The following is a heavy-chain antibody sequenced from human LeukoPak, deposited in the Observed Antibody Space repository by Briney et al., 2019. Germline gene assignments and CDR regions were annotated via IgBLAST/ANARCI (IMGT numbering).Heavy chain of an antibody. CDR3: GFSQYDSSGYYYYYGMDV. J-gene: IGHJ6*02. V-gene: IGHV3-23*01. Sequence: GGSLRLSCAASGFTFSSYAMNWVRQAPGKGLEWVSGISGSGGNTYYADSVKGRFTMSRDNSKNTLYLQMNSLRAEDTAVYYCGFSQYDSSGYYYYYGMDVWGQGTTVTVSS. D-gene: IGHD3-22*01. CDR2: ISGSGGNT. CDR1: GFTFSSYA.